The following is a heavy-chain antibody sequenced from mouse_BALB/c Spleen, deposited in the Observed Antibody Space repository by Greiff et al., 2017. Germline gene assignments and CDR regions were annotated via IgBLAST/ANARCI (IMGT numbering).Heavy chain of an antibody. D-gene: IGHD3-2*02. J-gene: IGHJ2*01. CDR1: GYTFTDYA. CDR2: ISTYYGDA. V-gene: IGHV1S137*01. CDR3: ARPGPATYFDY. Sequence: VKLQQSGAELVRPGVSVKISCKGSGYTFTDYAMHWVKQSHAKSLEWIGVISTYYGDASYNQKFKGKATMTVDKSSSTAYMELARLTSEDSAIYYCARPGPATYFDYWGQGTTLTVSS.